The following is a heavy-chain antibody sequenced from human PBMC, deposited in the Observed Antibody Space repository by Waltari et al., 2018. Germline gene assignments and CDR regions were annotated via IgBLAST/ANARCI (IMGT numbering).Heavy chain of an antibody. D-gene: IGHD4-17*01. CDR1: GGSLSSSGYY. Sequence: QLQLQESGPGLVKPSETLSLTCTVPGGSLSSSGYYLGWIRQPPGKGLEWIGSMDYSGSTYYNPSLQVRVTISVDTSKNQFSLKLSSVTAADTAVFFCARRRTTVTTYYFDYWGQGTLVTVSS. V-gene: IGHV4-39*01. CDR3: ARRRTTVTTYYFDY. CDR2: MDYSGST. J-gene: IGHJ4*02.